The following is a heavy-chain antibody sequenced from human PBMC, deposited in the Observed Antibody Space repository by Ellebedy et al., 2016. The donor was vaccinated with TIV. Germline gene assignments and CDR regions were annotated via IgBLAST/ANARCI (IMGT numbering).Heavy chain of an antibody. CDR2: ISSSSSYI. CDR3: ARDSRYNNYFDY. CDR1: GFTVSSNY. D-gene: IGHD1-1*01. V-gene: IGHV3-21*01. J-gene: IGHJ4*02. Sequence: GESLKISCAASGFTVSSNYMNWVRQAPGKGLEWVSSISSSSSYIYYADSVKGRFTISRDNAKNSLYLQMNSLRAEDTAVYYCARDSRYNNYFDYWGQGTLVTVSS.